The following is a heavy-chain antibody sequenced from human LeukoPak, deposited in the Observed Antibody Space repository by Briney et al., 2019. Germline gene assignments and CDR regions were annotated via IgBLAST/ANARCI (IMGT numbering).Heavy chain of an antibody. CDR2: IKSDGITI. D-gene: IGHD1-20*01. CDR3: LRDLNWSLDQ. CDR1: GFTFSNYM. V-gene: IGHV3-74*01. Sequence: PGGSLRLSCAASGFTFSNYMMHWVRQAPGKGLVWASRIKSDGITITYADSMKGRFTISRDNAKNTLYLQMNSLRAEDTAVYYCLRDLNWSLDQWGQGTLVIVSS. J-gene: IGHJ4*02.